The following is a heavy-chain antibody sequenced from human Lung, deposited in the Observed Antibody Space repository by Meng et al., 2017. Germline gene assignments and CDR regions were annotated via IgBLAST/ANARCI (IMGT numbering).Heavy chain of an antibody. CDR3: ARGSSGWSHAWYFDL. CDR1: GYSISSGYY. V-gene: IGHV4-38-2*01. J-gene: IGHJ2*01. CDR2: IYHSGST. D-gene: IGHD6-19*01. Sequence: SETLSLTCAVSGYSISSGYYWGWIRQPPGKGLEWIGSIYHSGSTYYNPSLKRRVTISVDTSKNQFSLKLSSVTAADTAVYYCARGSSGWSHAWYFDLWGRGTLVTVSS.